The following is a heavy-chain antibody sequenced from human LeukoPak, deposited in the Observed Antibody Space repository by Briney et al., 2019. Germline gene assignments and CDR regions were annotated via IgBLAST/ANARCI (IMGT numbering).Heavy chain of an antibody. CDR2: IRSNSYGGTT. Sequence: GGSLRLSCTTSGFTSGDYAMNWVRQAPGKGLEWVGFIRSNSYGGTTEYAASVKGRFTISRDDSKSIAYLQMNSLKTEDTAVYYCTRGSGYGDYVGYWGQGTLVTVS. V-gene: IGHV3-49*04. J-gene: IGHJ4*02. CDR3: TRGSGYGDYVGY. D-gene: IGHD4-17*01. CDR1: GFTSGDYA.